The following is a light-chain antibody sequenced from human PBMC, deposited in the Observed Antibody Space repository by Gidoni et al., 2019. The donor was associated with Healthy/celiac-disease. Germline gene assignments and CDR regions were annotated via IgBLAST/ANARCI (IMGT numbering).Light chain of an antibody. CDR2: DAS. CDR1: QSISSW. V-gene: IGKV1-5*01. Sequence: DIQMTQSPSTLSASVGDRVTITCRASQSISSWLAWYQQKPGKAPKLLIYDASSLESGVPSRFSGSGSGTEFTLTISSLQPDDFAPYYCQQYNSYSRFXQXTKLEIK. J-gene: IGKJ2*01. CDR3: QQYNSYSR.